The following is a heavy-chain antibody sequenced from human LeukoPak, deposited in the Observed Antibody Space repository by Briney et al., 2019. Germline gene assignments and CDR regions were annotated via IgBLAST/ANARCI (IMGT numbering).Heavy chain of an antibody. CDR1: GGSISSSSYY. CDR3: ASGSRASGYYCGFDY. J-gene: IGHJ4*02. D-gene: IGHD3-22*01. CDR2: IYYSGST. Sequence: SETLSLTCTVSGGSISSSSYYWGWIRQPPGKGLEWIGSIYYSGSTYYNPSLKSRVTISVDTSKNQFSLKLSSVTAADTAVYYCASGSRASGYYCGFDYWGQGTLVTVSS. V-gene: IGHV4-39*07.